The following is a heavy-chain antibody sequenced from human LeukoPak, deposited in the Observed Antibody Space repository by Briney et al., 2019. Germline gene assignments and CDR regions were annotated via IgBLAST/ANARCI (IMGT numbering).Heavy chain of an antibody. Sequence: SETLSLTCSVSGGSVSSGDYYRNWTRQPPGKGLEWVGYIYYSGSTNYNPSLKSRLSISVDRSKNQFSLKLKSVTAADTAVYYCARDNSALDYWGQGTLVTVSS. V-gene: IGHV4-61*08. D-gene: IGHD2-21*01. CDR1: GGSVSSGDYY. CDR3: ARDNSALDY. J-gene: IGHJ4*02. CDR2: IYYSGST.